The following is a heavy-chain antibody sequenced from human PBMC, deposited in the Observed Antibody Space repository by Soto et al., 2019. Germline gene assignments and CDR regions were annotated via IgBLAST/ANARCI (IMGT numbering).Heavy chain of an antibody. CDR3: ARDLGYSSGWYPSRAFDI. CDR1: GGSISSYY. J-gene: IGHJ3*02. D-gene: IGHD6-19*01. CDR2: IYYSGST. Sequence: KPSETLSLTCTVSGGSISSYYWSWIRQPPGKGLEWIGYIYYSGSTNYNPSLKSRVTISVDTSKNQFSLKLSSVTAADTAVYYCARDLGYSSGWYPSRAFDIWGQGTMVTVSS. V-gene: IGHV4-59*01.